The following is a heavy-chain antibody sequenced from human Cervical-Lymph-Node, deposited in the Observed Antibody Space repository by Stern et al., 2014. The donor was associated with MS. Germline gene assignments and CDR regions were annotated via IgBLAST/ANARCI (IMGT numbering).Heavy chain of an antibody. CDR1: GFTFSSYG. V-gene: IGHV3-33*01. Sequence: VQLVESGGGVVQPGRSLRLSCAASGFTFSSYGMHWVRQAPGKGLEWVAVIWYDGSNKYYADSVKGRFTISRDNSKNTLYLQMNSLRAEDTAVYYCARGFPRIAARLAYYYGMDVWGQGTTVTVSS. D-gene: IGHD6-6*01. CDR3: ARGFPRIAARLAYYYGMDV. J-gene: IGHJ6*02. CDR2: IWYDGSNK.